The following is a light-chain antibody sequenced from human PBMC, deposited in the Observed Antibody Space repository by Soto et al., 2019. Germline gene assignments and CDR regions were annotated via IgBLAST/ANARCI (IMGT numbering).Light chain of an antibody. CDR1: QSISSN. CDR2: GAS. Sequence: EIVMTQSPATLSVSPGERATLSCRASQSISSNLAWYQQRPGQAPRLLIYGASTRATGIPGRFSGGGSGTEFTLTISSLQSEDFATYYCQHYDHLPITFGQGTRLEIK. V-gene: IGKV3D-15*01. CDR3: QHYDHLPIT. J-gene: IGKJ5*01.